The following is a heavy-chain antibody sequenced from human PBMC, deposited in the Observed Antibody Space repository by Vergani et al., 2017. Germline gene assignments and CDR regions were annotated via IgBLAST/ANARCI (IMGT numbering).Heavy chain of an antibody. CDR3: ACIAVAGRYGY. D-gene: IGHD6-19*01. CDR1: GYTFTSYY. Sequence: QVQLVQSGAEVKKPGASVKVSCKASGYTFTSYYMHWVRQAPGQGLEWMGIINPSGGSTSYAQKFQGRVTMTRDTSTSTVYMELSSLRSEDTAVYYCACIAVAGRYGYWGQGTLVTVSS. J-gene: IGHJ4*02. V-gene: IGHV1-46*01. CDR2: INPSGGST.